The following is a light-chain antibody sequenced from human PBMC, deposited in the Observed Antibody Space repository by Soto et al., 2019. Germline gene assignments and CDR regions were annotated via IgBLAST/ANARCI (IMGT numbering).Light chain of an antibody. CDR2: DVS. CDR1: SSDVGGYNY. J-gene: IGLJ2*01. Sequence: QSALTQPASVSGSPGQSITISCTGTSSDVGGYNYVSWYQQHPGKAPKLMIYDVSNRPSGVSNRFSGSKSGNTASLTISGIQAEDDADYYCSSYTASGSLVFGGGTKGTVL. CDR3: SSYTASGSLV. V-gene: IGLV2-14*01.